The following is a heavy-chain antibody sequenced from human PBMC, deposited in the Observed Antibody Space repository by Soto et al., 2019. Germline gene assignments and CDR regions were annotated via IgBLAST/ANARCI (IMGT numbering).Heavy chain of an antibody. J-gene: IGHJ4*02. V-gene: IGHV4-39*01. D-gene: IGHD5-18*01. CDR3: ASRIQLWLGGFDY. CDR1: GGSISSSSYY. Sequence: SETLSLTCTVSGGSISSSSYYWGWIRQPPGKGLEWIGSIYYSGSTYYNPSLKSRVTISVDTSKNQFSLKLSSATAADTAVFYCASRIQLWLGGFDYWGQGTLVTVSS. CDR2: IYYSGST.